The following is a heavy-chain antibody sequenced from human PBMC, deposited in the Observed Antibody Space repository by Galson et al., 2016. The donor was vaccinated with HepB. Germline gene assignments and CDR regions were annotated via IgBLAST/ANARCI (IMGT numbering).Heavy chain of an antibody. V-gene: IGHV3-30-3*01. CDR1: GFTFSSYA. Sequence: SLRLSCAASGFTFSSYALHWVRQAPGKGLEWVALISYDGSNKYYADSVKGRFTISRDNSKNTLYLQMNSLRAEDTAVYYCARGWFKFDYWGQGTLVTVSS. CDR3: ARGWFKFDY. CDR2: ISYDGSNK. D-gene: IGHD3-9*01. J-gene: IGHJ4*02.